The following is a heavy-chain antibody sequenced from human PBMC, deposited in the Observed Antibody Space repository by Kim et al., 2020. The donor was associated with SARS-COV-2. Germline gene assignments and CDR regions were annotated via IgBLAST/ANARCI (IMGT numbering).Heavy chain of an antibody. CDR3: ARGQQQLVLGFSRRPNWFDP. CDR2: IYYSGST. D-gene: IGHD6-13*01. V-gene: IGHV4-39*07. J-gene: IGHJ5*02. CDR1: GGSISSSSYY. Sequence: SETLSLTCTVSGGSISSSSYYWGWIRQPPGKGLEWIGSIYYSGSTYYNPSLKSRVTISVDTSKNQFSLKLSSVTAADTAVYYCARGQQQLVLGFSRRPNWFDPWGQGTLVTVSS.